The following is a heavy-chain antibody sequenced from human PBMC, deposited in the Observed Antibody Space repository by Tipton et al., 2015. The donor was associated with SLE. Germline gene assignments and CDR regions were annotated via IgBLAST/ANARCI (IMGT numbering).Heavy chain of an antibody. J-gene: IGHJ4*02. V-gene: IGHV3-33*01. CDR3: ARDIGGCIGGSCYLD. CDR2: IWYDGSNK. D-gene: IGHD2-15*01. CDR1: GFTFSFYG. Sequence: SLRLSCAASGFTFSFYGMHWVRQAPGKGLEWVAVIWYDGSNKYYGDSVKGRFTISRDNSKNTLYLQMNSLRVEDTAVYYCARDIGGCIGGSCYLDWGQGTLVTVSS.